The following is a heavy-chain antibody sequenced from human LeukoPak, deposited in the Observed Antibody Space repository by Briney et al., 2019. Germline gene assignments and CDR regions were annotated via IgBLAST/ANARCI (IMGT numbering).Heavy chain of an antibody. CDR1: GGSISSYY. CDR2: IYYTGSI. V-gene: IGHV4-59*08. D-gene: IGHD2-21*02. J-gene: IGHJ3*02. CDR3: ARQHILVVTATRVAGAFNI. Sequence: SETLSLTCNVSGGSISSYYWTWIRQPPGKGLEWIGYIYYTGSINYNPSLKSRVTISVDTSKNQFSLDLSSVTAADTAVYYCARQHILVVTATRVAGAFNIWGQGTMVTVSS.